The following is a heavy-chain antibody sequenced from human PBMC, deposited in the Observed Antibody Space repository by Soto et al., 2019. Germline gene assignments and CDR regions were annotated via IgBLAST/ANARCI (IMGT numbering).Heavy chain of an antibody. CDR2: MSYDGINK. Sequence: QVQLVESGGGVVQPGRSLRLSCAASGFTFSNYGMHWVRQAPGKGLEWVSIMSYDGINKLYADSVKGRFTISRDNSKNTLYLQMDSLRAEDTAVYYCAKDVCCSTTGCLRNIVHCWGQGTLVTVSS. D-gene: IGHD2-2*01. CDR3: AKDVCCSTTGCLRNIVHC. J-gene: IGHJ4*02. V-gene: IGHV3-30*18. CDR1: GFTFSNYG.